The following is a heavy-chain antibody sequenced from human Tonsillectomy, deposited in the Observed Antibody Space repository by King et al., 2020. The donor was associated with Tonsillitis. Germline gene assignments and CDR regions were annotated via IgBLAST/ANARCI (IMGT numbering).Heavy chain of an antibody. V-gene: IGHV3-33*05. D-gene: IGHD3-22*01. CDR3: ARNYYDSGDYSNAMDV. CDR2: ISYDGSNR. CDR1: GFTFSSYA. Sequence: VQLVESGGGVVQPGRSLRLSCAASGFTFSSYAIHWVRQAPGKGLEWVAVISYDGSNRYYADSLKGRFTISRNNSKNTLYLQMNSLRAEDTAVYYCARNYYDSGDYSNAMDVWGQGTTVTVSS. J-gene: IGHJ6*02.